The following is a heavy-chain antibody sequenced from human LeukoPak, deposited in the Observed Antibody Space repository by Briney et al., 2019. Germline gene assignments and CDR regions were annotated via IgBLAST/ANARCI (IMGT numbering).Heavy chain of an antibody. J-gene: IGHJ4*02. CDR3: ARPLDYGDPLFDY. D-gene: IGHD4-17*01. CDR2: IYYSGST. CDR1: GGSISSSSYY. V-gene: IGHV4-39*01. Sequence: SETLSLTCTVSGGSISSSSYYWGWIRQPPGKGLEWIGSIYYSGSTYYYPSLKSRVTISVDTSKNQFSLKLSSVTAADTAVYYCARPLDYGDPLFDYWGQGTLVTVSS.